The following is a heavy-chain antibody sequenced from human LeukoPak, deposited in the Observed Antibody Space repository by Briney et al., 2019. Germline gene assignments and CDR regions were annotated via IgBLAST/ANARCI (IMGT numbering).Heavy chain of an antibody. CDR3: AKSLAYYYDSSGFD. V-gene: IGHV3-23*01. D-gene: IGHD3-22*01. J-gene: IGHJ4*02. CDR1: GFTFSSYA. Sequence: GGSLRLSCAASGFTFSSYAMSWVRQAPGKGLEWVSAISGSGGSTYYADSVKGRFTISRDNSKNTLYLQMNSLRAEDMAVYYCAKSLAYYYDSSGFDWGQGTLVTVSS. CDR2: ISGSGGST.